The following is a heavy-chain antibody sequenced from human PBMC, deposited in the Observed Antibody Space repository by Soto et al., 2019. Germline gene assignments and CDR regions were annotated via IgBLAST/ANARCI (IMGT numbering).Heavy chain of an antibody. Sequence: LSLTCSVSGGSVSSHYWSWVRQPAGKGLEWIGRIYISGNTKYNPSFKSRVTMSVDTSKNQVSLRLSSVTAADTAVYYCARELKPYNSGWYFTLSWSQGTQVTVSS. CDR2: IYISGNT. V-gene: IGHV4-4*07. CDR3: ARELKPYNSGWYFTLS. D-gene: IGHD6-19*01. J-gene: IGHJ5*02. CDR1: GGSVSSHY.